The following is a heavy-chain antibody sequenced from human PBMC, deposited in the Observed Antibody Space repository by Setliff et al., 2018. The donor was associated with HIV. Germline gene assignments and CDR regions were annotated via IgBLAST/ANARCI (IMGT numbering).Heavy chain of an antibody. J-gene: IGHJ2*01. Sequence: GGSLRLSCAASGFTFSSYAMSWVRQAPGKGLEWVSAISGSGGSTYYADSVKGRVTISRDNSKNTLYLQMNSLRAEDTAVYYCARHGITGPTYGREYFDLWGRGTLVTVSS. CDR2: ISGSGGST. CDR3: ARHGITGPTYGREYFDL. D-gene: IGHD1-7*01. CDR1: GFTFSSYA. V-gene: IGHV3-23*01.